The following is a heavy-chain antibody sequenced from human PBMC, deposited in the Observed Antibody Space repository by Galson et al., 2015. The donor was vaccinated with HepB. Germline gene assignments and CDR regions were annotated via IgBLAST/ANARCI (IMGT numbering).Heavy chain of an antibody. V-gene: IGHV3-30*04. D-gene: IGHD3-10*01. Sequence: SLRLSCAASGFTFSSSAMHWVRQAPGKGLDWVAAISYDGGNKYYADSVKGRFTISRDNSKNTLYLQMDSLRAEDTAVYYCARAEMVRGTQSHFYYWGQGTLVTVSS. CDR1: GFTFSSSA. CDR2: ISYDGGNK. J-gene: IGHJ4*02. CDR3: ARAEMVRGTQSHFYY.